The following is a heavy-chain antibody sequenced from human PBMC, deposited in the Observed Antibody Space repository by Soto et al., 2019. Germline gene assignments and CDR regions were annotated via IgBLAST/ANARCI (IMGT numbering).Heavy chain of an antibody. Sequence: GGSLRLSCAASGFTFSSYGMHWVRQAPGKGLEWVAVISYDGSNKYYADSVKGRFTISRDNSKNTLYLQMNSLRAEDTAVYYCVRIAVAGWGTYYYYGMDVWGQGTTVTVSS. J-gene: IGHJ6*02. CDR2: ISYDGSNK. D-gene: IGHD6-19*01. CDR1: GFTFSSYG. V-gene: IGHV3-30*03. CDR3: VRIAVAGWGTYYYYGMDV.